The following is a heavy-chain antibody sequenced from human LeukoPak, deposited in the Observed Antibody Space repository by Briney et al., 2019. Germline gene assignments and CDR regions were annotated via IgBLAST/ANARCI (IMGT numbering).Heavy chain of an antibody. J-gene: IGHJ4*02. D-gene: IGHD5-24*01. Sequence: PGGSLRLSCAASGFTFSSYAMGWVRQAPGKGLEWVSAISGSDDSTYYADSVKGRFTISRDNSKNTLYLQMNSLRAGDTAVYYCAKDPLEMSYFDYWGQGTLVTVSS. V-gene: IGHV3-23*01. CDR1: GFTFSSYA. CDR3: AKDPLEMSYFDY. CDR2: ISGSDDST.